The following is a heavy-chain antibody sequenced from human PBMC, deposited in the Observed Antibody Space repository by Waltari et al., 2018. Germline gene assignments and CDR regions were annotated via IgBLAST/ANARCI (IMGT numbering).Heavy chain of an antibody. CDR3: ARPVWDYTLGRGDFFQY. J-gene: IGHJ4*02. Sequence: QVQLQESGPGLVKPSETLSLPCTVSGGSVTSYHWSWIRQSPGKGLAWIGDISDSGDTNYSPSLRSRVTISVDTSDDLFSLRLSSVTAADTAVYYCARPVWDYTLGRGDFFQYWGQGIRVTVSS. V-gene: IGHV4-59*08. D-gene: IGHD4-4*01. CDR2: ISDSGDT. CDR1: GGSVTSYH.